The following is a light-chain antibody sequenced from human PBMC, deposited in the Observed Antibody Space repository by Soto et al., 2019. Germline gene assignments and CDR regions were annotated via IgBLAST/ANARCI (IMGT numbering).Light chain of an antibody. CDR1: LNFSSNY. Sequence: DIVLTQSPGTLSLSPGDRATLSCRASLNFSSNYLTWYQQKPGQATRLLIYGASSRATGNPDRFSGSGSGTDYPLTVSKPVLYELEVYHCLQQGTAPHRKTFERGPTLEIK. CDR3: LQQGTAPHRKT. J-gene: IGKJ2*01. V-gene: IGKV3-20*01. CDR2: GAS.